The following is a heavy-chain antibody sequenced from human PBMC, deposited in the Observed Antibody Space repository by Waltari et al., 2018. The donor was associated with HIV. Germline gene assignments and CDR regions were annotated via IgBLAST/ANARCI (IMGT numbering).Heavy chain of an antibody. D-gene: IGHD2-21*02. J-gene: IGHJ4*02. CDR1: GFTFSSYW. CDR3: ARDRGAYCGGDCPLRY. Sequence: EVQLVESGGGLVQPGGSLRLSCAASGFTFSSYWMSWVRQAPGKGLEWVANIKQDGSEKYYVDSVKGRFTISRDNAKNSLYLQMNSLRAEDTAVYYCARDRGAYCGGDCPLRYWGQGTLVTVSS. CDR2: IKQDGSEK. V-gene: IGHV3-7*01.